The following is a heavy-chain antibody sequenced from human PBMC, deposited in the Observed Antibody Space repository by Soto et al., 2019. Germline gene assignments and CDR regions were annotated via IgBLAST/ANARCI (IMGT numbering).Heavy chain of an antibody. D-gene: IGHD6-19*01. CDR2: ISYDGSNK. V-gene: IGHV3-30*18. CDR3: AKDRIAVAGPFDY. Sequence: QVQLVESGGGVVQPGRSLRLSCAASGFTFSSYGMHWVRQAPGKGLEWVAVISYDGSNKYYADSVKGRFTISSDNSKNTLYLQMNSLRAEDTAVYYCAKDRIAVAGPFDYWGQGTLVTVSS. CDR1: GFTFSSYG. J-gene: IGHJ4*02.